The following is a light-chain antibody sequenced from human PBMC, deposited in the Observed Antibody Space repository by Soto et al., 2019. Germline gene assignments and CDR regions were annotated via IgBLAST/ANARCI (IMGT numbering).Light chain of an antibody. CDR1: SSDVGDYHY. Sequence: QSALTQPRSVSGSPGQSVTISCTGTSSDVGDYHYVSWYQHHPGKAPELMIYDVTKRPSGVPNRFSGSKSGNTASLTISGLQAEDEADYYCCSYAGSYTWVFGGGTKLTVL. CDR3: CSYAGSYTWV. J-gene: IGLJ3*02. V-gene: IGLV2-11*01. CDR2: DVT.